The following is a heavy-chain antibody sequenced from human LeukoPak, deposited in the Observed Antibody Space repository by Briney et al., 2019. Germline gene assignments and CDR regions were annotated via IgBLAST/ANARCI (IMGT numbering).Heavy chain of an antibody. CDR3: TSRMAATGANWFDP. Sequence: GGSLRLSCAASGFTFSSYSMNWVRQAPGKGLEWVSSISSSSSYIYYADSVKGRFTISRDNAKNSLYLQMNSLKTEDTAVYYCTSRMAATGANWFDPWGQGTLVTVSS. D-gene: IGHD6-13*01. V-gene: IGHV3-21*03. J-gene: IGHJ5*02. CDR1: GFTFSSYS. CDR2: ISSSSSYI.